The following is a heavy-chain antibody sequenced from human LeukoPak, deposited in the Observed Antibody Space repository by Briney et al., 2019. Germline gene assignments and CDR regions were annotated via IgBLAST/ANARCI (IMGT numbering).Heavy chain of an antibody. CDR1: GGTFSGYA. J-gene: IGHJ4*02. CDR3: ARELVKKGNDPNMGFDY. Sequence: SVKVSCKASGGTFSGYAISWVRQAPGQGLEWMGRIIPIFGIANYAQKFQGRVTITADKSTSTAYMELSSLRSEDTAVYYCARELVKKGNDPNMGFDYWDQGTLVTVSS. V-gene: IGHV1-69*04. D-gene: IGHD3-16*01. CDR2: IIPIFGIA.